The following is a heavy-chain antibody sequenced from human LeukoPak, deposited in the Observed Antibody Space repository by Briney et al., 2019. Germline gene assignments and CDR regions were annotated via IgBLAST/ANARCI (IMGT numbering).Heavy chain of an antibody. CDR1: GGSISSYY. V-gene: IGHV4-59*08. D-gene: IGHD2-15*01. CDR3: ARHIPTDIVVVVAATPEDAFDI. Sequence: SETLSLTCTVSGGSISSYYWSWIRQPPGKGLEWIGYIYYSGSTNYNPSLKSRVTISVDTSKNQFSLKLSSVTAADTAVYYCARHIPTDIVVVVAATPEDAFDIWGQGTMVTVSS. CDR2: IYYSGST. J-gene: IGHJ3*02.